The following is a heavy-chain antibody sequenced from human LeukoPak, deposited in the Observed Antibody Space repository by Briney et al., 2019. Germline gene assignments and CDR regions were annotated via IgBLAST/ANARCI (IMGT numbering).Heavy chain of an antibody. D-gene: IGHD6-19*01. CDR1: DGSISGRY. CDR3: VVAQKWLAFDY. CDR2: WRYDGSP. J-gene: IGHJ4*02. Sequence: PSETLSLTCAVSDGSISGRYWSWIRQLPGKGLEWIANWRYDGSPNYTPSLESRATISLDTSKNQFSLRLTSVTAADTAVYYCVVAQKWLAFDYWGQGILVTVSS. V-gene: IGHV4-59*08.